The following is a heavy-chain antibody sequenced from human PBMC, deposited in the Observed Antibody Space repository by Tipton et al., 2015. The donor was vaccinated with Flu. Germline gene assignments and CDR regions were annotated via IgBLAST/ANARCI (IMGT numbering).Heavy chain of an antibody. CDR3: ARGDGYNFDY. Sequence: TLSLTCIVSGYSISSGFYWGWIRQPPGKGLEWIGNIYHSGSTFYNPSLKSRVTISVDTSKNQFSLKLSSVTAADTAVYYCARGDGYNFDYWGQGTLVTVSS. CDR1: GYSISSGFY. D-gene: IGHD5-24*01. CDR2: IYHSGST. V-gene: IGHV4-38-2*02. J-gene: IGHJ4*02.